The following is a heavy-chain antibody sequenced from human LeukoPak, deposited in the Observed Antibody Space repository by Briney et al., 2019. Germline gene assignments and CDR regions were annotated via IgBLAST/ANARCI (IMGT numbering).Heavy chain of an antibody. CDR1: GGSISSTNW. V-gene: IGHV4-4*02. Sequence: SGTLSLTCAVSGGSISSTNWRSWVRQSPGKGLEYIGEIYHSGTTNYTPSLKSRVTISLDKSENHFSLKLTSVTAADTAVYYCARVVVVSVTLKDWFDPWGQGILVTVSS. J-gene: IGHJ5*02. CDR2: IYHSGTT. CDR3: ARVVVVSVTLKDWFDP. D-gene: IGHD2-15*01.